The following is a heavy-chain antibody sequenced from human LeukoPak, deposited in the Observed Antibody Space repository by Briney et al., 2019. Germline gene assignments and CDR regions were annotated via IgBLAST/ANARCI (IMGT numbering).Heavy chain of an antibody. Sequence: KPSETLSLTCTVSGGSISSYYWSWIRQPPGKGLEWIGYIYYSGSTNNNPSLKSRVTISVDTSKNQFSLKLSSVTAADTAVYYCARHWISSGWLDYWGQGTLVTVSS. CDR2: IYYSGST. CDR3: ARHWISSGWLDY. D-gene: IGHD6-19*01. CDR1: GGSISSYY. J-gene: IGHJ4*02. V-gene: IGHV4-59*08.